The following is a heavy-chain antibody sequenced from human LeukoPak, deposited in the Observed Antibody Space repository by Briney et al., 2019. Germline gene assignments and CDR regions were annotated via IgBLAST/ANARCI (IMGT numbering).Heavy chain of an antibody. Sequence: PSETLSLTCTVSGGSISSSSYYWGWIRQPPGKGLEWIGSIYYSGSTYYNPSLKSRVTISVDTSKNQFSLKLSSVTAADTAVYYCARQRLEGGYFDYWGQGTLVTVSS. CDR3: ARQRLEGGYFDY. CDR2: IYYSGST. J-gene: IGHJ4*02. D-gene: IGHD5-12*01. CDR1: GGSISSSSYY. V-gene: IGHV4-39*01.